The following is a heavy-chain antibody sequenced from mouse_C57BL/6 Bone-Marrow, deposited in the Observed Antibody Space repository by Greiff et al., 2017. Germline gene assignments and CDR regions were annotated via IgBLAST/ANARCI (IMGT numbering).Heavy chain of an antibody. J-gene: IGHJ1*03. CDR2: IWRGGST. CDR3: AKNYSGPNWYFDV. D-gene: IGHD1-1*01. Sequence: VQLQQSGPGLVQPSQSLSITCTVSGFSLTSYGVHWVRQSPGKGLEWLGVIWRGGSTDYNAAFMSRLSITKDNSKSQVFFKMNSLQADDTAIYYCAKNYSGPNWYFDVWGTGTTVTVSS. CDR1: GFSLTSYG. V-gene: IGHV2-5*01.